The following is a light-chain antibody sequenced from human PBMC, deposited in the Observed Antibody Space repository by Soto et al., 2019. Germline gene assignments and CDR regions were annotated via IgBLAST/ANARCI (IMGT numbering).Light chain of an antibody. J-gene: IGKJ5*01. V-gene: IGKV3-20*01. CDR2: GAS. CDR3: QQYGSSFT. CDR1: YSVSSSY. Sequence: EIVLTQSPGTLSLSPGERATLSCRASYSVSSSYLAWYQQKPGQAPRLLIYGASSRATGIPDRFSGSGSGTGFTLTISRLEPEDFAVYYCQQYGSSFTFGQGTRLEIK.